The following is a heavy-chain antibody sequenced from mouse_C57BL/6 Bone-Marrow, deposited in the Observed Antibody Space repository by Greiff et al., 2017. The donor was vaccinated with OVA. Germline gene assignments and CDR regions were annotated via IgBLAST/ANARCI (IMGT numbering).Heavy chain of an antibody. J-gene: IGHJ3*01. CDR2: IDPENGDT. CDR1: GFNIKDDY. CDR3: TTYSNYPFAY. V-gene: IGHV14-4*01. D-gene: IGHD2-5*01. Sequence: VQLQQSGAELVRPGASVKLSCTASGFNIKDDYMHWVKQRPEQGLEWIGWIDPENGDTEYASKFQGKATITADTSSNTAYLQLSSLTSEDTAVYYCTTYSNYPFAYWGQGTLVTVSA.